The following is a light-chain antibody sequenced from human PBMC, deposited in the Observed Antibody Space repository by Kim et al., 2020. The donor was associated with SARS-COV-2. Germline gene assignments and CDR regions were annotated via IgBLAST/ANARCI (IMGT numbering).Light chain of an antibody. CDR3: QQADNIPYT. J-gene: IGKJ2*01. V-gene: IGKV1-39*01. CDR1: QSVTSY. Sequence: SASIGDRVTIDCRASQSVTSYSDWYQQKPGKAPKPLIYAASSLQSGDPSRFSGSGSGTDFTLTIRRLQPEDFATYYCQQADNIPYTFGQGTKLEI. CDR2: AAS.